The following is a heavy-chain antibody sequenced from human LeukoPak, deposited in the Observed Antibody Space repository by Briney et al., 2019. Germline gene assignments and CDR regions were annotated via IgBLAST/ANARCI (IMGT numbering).Heavy chain of an antibody. Sequence: SETLSLTCTVSGGSISSSSYYWGWIRQPPGKGLEWIGSIYYSGSTYYNPSLKSRVTISVDTSKNQFSLKLSSVTAADTAVYYCARVMITFGGVIAFDYWGQGTLVTVSS. D-gene: IGHD3-16*02. CDR3: ARVMITFGGVIAFDY. V-gene: IGHV4-39*07. CDR2: IYYSGST. J-gene: IGHJ4*02. CDR1: GGSISSSSYY.